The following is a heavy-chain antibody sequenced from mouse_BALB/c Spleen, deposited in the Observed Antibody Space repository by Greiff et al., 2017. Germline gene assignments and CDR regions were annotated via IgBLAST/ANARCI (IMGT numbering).Heavy chain of an antibody. Sequence: VQLQESGAELAKPGASVKMSCKASGYTFTSYWMHWVKQRPGQGLEWIGYINPSTGYTEYNQKFKDKATLTADKSSSTAYMQLSSLTSEDSAVYICVSPTARATSLGYWGEGTSVTVSP. CDR2: INPSTGYT. J-gene: IGHJ4*01. CDR1: GYTFTSYW. V-gene: IGHV1-7*01. CDR3: VSPTARATSLGY. D-gene: IGHD3-2*01.